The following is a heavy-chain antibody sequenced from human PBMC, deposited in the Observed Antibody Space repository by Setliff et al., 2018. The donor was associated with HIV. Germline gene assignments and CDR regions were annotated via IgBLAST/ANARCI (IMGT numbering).Heavy chain of an antibody. J-gene: IGHJ3*02. D-gene: IGHD3-22*01. V-gene: IGHV4-39*07. CDR3: ARGPLDSSGYRSDAFDI. CDR1: GGSISSTNYF. Sequence: SETLSLTCTVSGGSISSTNYFWGWIRQPPGKGLEWIGEISHSGRTNYNPSLKSRVTISVDTSKNQFSLKLSSVTAADTAVYYCARGPLDSSGYRSDAFDIWGQGTMVTVSS. CDR2: ISHSGRT.